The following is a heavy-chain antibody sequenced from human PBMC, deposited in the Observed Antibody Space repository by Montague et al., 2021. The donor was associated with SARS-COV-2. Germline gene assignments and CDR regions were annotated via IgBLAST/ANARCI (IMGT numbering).Heavy chain of an antibody. J-gene: IGHJ6*02. CDR1: GGSMSSTY. Sequence: SETLSLTCSVSGGSMSSTYWSWVRQPPGKGLEWIGCIYYSGRAFYNPSLKSRVTISADTSKNQFSLNLSSVTAADTAVYYCARLTVNYGDLWGYYHGMDVWGQGTTVTVSS. V-gene: IGHV4-59*08. D-gene: IGHD4-17*01. CDR3: ARLTVNYGDLWGYYHGMDV. CDR2: IYYSGRA.